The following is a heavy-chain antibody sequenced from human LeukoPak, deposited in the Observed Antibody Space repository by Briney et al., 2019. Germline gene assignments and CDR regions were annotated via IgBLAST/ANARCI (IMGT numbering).Heavy chain of an antibody. Sequence: ASVKVSCKASGYTCTGYYMHWVRQAPGQGLEWMGRINPNSGGTNYAQKFQGRVTMTRDTSISTAYMELSRLRSDDTAVYYCAREQRSYHYGSGSYSTLNWFDPWGQGTLVTVSS. J-gene: IGHJ5*02. CDR1: GYTCTGYY. CDR2: INPNSGGT. V-gene: IGHV1-2*06. D-gene: IGHD3-10*01. CDR3: AREQRSYHYGSGSYSTLNWFDP.